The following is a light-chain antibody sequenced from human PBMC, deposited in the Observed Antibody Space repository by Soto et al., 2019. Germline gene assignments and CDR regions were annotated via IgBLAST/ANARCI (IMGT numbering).Light chain of an antibody. CDR1: QSVSSN. V-gene: IGKV3-15*01. CDR3: QQRSNWPPEGT. Sequence: EIVMTQSPTTLSVSPGERATLSCRASQSVSSNLAWYQQKPGQAPRLLIYGASTRATGIPARFSGSGSGTDFILTISSLEPEDFAVYYCQQRSNWPPEGTFGQGTKV. J-gene: IGKJ1*01. CDR2: GAS.